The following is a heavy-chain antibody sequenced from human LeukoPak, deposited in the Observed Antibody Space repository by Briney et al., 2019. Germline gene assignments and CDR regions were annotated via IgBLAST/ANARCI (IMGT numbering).Heavy chain of an antibody. CDR3: ARVLWNGDYPRFDY. CDR2: IYSGGTT. Sequence: GGSLRLSCAASGFSVSSNYMNWVRQAPGKGLEWVSIIYSGGTTYYADSVKGRFTSSRDNSKNTLYLQMNSLRAEDTAVYYCARVLWNGDYPRFDYWGQGTLVTVSS. V-gene: IGHV3-53*01. D-gene: IGHD4-17*01. CDR1: GFSVSSNY. J-gene: IGHJ4*02.